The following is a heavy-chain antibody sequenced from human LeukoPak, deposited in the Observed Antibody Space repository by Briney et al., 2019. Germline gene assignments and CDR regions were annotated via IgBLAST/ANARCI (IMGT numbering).Heavy chain of an antibody. J-gene: IGHJ1*01. CDR1: GFTFDDYA. V-gene: IGHV3-43*02. CDR3: AKDWQYYYDSSGYLQH. D-gene: IGHD3-22*01. CDR2: ISGDGGST. Sequence: GGSLRLSCAASGFTFDDYAMHWVRQDPGKGLEWVSLISGDGGSTYYADSVKGRFTISRDNSKNSLYLQMNSLRTEDTALYYCAKDWQYYYDSSGYLQHWGQGTLVTVSS.